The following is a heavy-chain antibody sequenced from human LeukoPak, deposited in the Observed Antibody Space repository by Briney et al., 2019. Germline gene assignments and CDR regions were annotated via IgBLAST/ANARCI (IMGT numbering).Heavy chain of an antibody. J-gene: IGHJ3*01. CDR3: ARATIAPKAFDF. D-gene: IGHD6-13*01. V-gene: IGHV4-30-4*01. CDR2: IYHSGST. CDR1: GGSISSGDYY. Sequence: SETLSLTCTVSGGSISSGDYYWNWIRQPPGRGLEWIGYIYHSGSTYYNPSLKSRVTILVDTSKNQFSLKLSSVTAADTAVYYCARATIAPKAFDFWGQGTMVTVSS.